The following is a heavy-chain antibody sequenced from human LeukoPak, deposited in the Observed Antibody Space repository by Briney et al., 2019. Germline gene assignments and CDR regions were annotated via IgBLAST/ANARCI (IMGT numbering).Heavy chain of an antibody. CDR3: AKEGIYDDYPSPIDY. V-gene: IGHV3-23*01. CDR2: ISGSGGST. D-gene: IGHD4-17*01. Sequence: GGSLRLSCAASGFTFSSYAMSWVRQAPGKGPEWVSAISGSGGSTYYADSVKGRFTISRDNSKNTLYLQINSLRAEDTAVYYCAKEGIYDDYPSPIDYWGQGTLVTVSS. J-gene: IGHJ4*02. CDR1: GFTFSSYA.